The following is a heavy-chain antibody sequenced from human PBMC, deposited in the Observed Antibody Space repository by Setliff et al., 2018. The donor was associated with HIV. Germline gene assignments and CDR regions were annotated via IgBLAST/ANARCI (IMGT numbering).Heavy chain of an antibody. J-gene: IGHJ3*02. CDR3: ARDRGVYCISSSCYSPVDAFDI. Sequence: ASVKVSCKASATFTNVDIHWLRRATGQGLEWMGWMNPNSGVSGYGQKFQGRVTMTRDTSISTAYMELSSLRSDDTAVYYCARDRGVYCISSSCYSPVDAFDIWGQGTMVTVSS. CDR1: ATFTNVD. V-gene: IGHV1-8*01. CDR2: MNPNSGVS. D-gene: IGHD2-2*01.